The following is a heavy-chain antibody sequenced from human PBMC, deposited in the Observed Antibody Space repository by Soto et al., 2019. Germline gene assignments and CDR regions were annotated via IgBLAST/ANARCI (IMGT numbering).Heavy chain of an antibody. D-gene: IGHD6-6*01. V-gene: IGHV3-23*01. CDR1: GFTFSSYA. CDR2: ISGSGGST. Sequence: EVQLLESGGGLVQPGGSLRLSCAASGFTFSSYAMSWVRQAPGKGLEWVSAISGSGGSTYYPDSVKDPFTITIDNAKNPLYRQINSLSAEDTAVYYCAKVGEYSSNGVGGHLVDYCGQGTLVIVSS. CDR3: AKVGEYSSNGVGGHLVDY. J-gene: IGHJ4*02.